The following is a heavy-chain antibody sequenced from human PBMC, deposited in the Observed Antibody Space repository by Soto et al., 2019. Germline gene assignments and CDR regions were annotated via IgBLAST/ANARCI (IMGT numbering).Heavy chain of an antibody. Sequence: GGSLSLSCAVSGFSFSTYGMGWVRQTAGKGLEWVAGICTSGGSNYYCDPVKRRFTIVNATSKNSSLLQINIPRAEDTAEYYCEKGAHSQGSGNYFPLDYWGQGTLVTVSS. J-gene: IGHJ4*02. CDR1: GFSFSTYG. V-gene: IGHV3-23*02. CDR3: EKGAHSQGSGNYFPLDY. CDR2: ICTSGGSN. D-gene: IGHD3-10*01.